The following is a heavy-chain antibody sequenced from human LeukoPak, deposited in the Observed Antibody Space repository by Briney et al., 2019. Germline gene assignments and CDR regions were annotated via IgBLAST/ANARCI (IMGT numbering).Heavy chain of an antibody. D-gene: IGHD5-18*01. CDR3: AKDPYSYGSYFDY. CDR2: IIPIFGTA. V-gene: IGHV1-69*05. Sequence: ASVKVSCKASGGTFSSYAISWVRQAPGQGLEWMGRIIPIFGTANYAQKFQGRVTITTDESTSTAYMELSSLRAEDTAMYYCAKDPYSYGSYFDYWGQGTLVTVSS. CDR1: GGTFSSYA. J-gene: IGHJ4*02.